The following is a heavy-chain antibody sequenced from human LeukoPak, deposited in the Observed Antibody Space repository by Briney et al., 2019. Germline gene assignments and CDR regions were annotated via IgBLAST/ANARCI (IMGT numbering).Heavy chain of an antibody. D-gene: IGHD3-10*01. Sequence: ASVKVSCKASGYTFTSYDINWVRQATGQGLEWMGWMNPNSGNTGYAQKFQGRVTMTRNTSISTAYMELSSLRSEDTAVYYCAGTLSYESPLRWFGEIYYYYYGMDVWGQGTTVTVSS. CDR1: GYTFTSYD. CDR2: MNPNSGNT. J-gene: IGHJ6*02. CDR3: AGTLSYESPLRWFGEIYYYYYGMDV. V-gene: IGHV1-8*01.